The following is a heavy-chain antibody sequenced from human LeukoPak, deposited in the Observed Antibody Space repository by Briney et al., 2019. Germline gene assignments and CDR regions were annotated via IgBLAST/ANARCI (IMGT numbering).Heavy chain of an antibody. CDR1: GGSISSGSYY. CDR3: ARHRPSESSSSWSMFDY. CDR2: IYYSGST. Sequence: SQTLSLTCTVSGGSISSGSYYWSWIRQPAGKGLEWIGYIYYSGSTNYNPSLKSRVTISVDTSKNQFSLKLSSVTAADTAVYYCARHRPSESSSSWSMFDYWGQGTLVTVSS. J-gene: IGHJ4*02. D-gene: IGHD6-13*01. V-gene: IGHV4-61*09.